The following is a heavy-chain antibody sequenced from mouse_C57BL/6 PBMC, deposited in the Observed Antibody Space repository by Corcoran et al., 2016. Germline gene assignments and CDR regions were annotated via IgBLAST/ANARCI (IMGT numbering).Heavy chain of an antibody. Sequence: QIQLVQSGPELKKPGETVKISCKASGYTFTTYGMSWVKQAPGKGLKWMGWINTYSGVPTYADDFKGRFAFSLETSASAAYLQINNLKNEDTATYFCARSDYYGSSGGAWFAYWGQGTLVTVSA. J-gene: IGHJ3*01. D-gene: IGHD1-1*01. CDR2: INTYSGVP. CDR1: GYTFTTYG. V-gene: IGHV9-3*01. CDR3: ARSDYYGSSGGAWFAY.